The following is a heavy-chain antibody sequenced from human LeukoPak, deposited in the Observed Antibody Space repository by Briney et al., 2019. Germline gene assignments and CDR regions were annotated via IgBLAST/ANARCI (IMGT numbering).Heavy chain of an antibody. J-gene: IGHJ4*02. V-gene: IGHV3-74*01. Sequence: GGSLRLSCAASGFTFSSYWMHWVRQAPGKGLVWVSRINSDGSSTSYADSVKGRFTISRDNAKNTLYLQMNSLRAEDTAVYYCARQEQSFRISSYFDCWGQGTLVTVSS. CDR3: ARQEQSFRISSYFDC. CDR2: INSDGSST. D-gene: IGHD6-13*01. CDR1: GFTFSSYW.